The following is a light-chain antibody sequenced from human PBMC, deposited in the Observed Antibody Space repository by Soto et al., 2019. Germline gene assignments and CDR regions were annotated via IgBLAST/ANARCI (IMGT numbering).Light chain of an antibody. CDR1: SSDIGDYNY. Sequence: QSALTQPASVSGSLGQSIAFSCTGTSSDIGDYNYVSWYQQLPGKAPKLMIYDDSNRPSGVSDRFSGSVSGNTASLTISGLQPEDEADYYCSSYAGSTTVLFGGGTKLTVL. CDR3: SSYAGSTTVL. CDR2: DDS. J-gene: IGLJ2*01. V-gene: IGLV2-14*01.